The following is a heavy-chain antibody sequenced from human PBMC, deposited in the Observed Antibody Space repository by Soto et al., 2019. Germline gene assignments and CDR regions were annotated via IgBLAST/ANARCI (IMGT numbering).Heavy chain of an antibody. CDR2: IYYSGST. CDR1: GGSISSYY. CDR3: ARVLLDGDYAAFDI. Sequence: SETLSLTCTVSGGSISSYYWSWIRQPPGKGLEWIGYIYYSGSTNYNPSLKSRVTISVDTSKNQFSLKLSSVTAADTAVYYCARVLLDGDYAAFDIWGQGTMVTVSS. V-gene: IGHV4-59*01. J-gene: IGHJ3*02. D-gene: IGHD4-17*01.